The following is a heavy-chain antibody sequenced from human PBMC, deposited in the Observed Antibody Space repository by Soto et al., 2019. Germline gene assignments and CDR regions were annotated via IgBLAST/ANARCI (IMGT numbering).Heavy chain of an antibody. D-gene: IGHD2-2*01. CDR3: ARGLGYCSSTSCYRRPAYNWFDP. Sequence: SETLSLTCAVYGGSFSGYYWSWIRQPPGKGLEWIGEINHSGSTNYNPSLKSRVTISVDTSKNQFSLKLSSVTAADTAVYYCARGLGYCSSTSCYRRPAYNWFDPWGQGTLVTVS. CDR1: GGSFSGYY. V-gene: IGHV4-34*01. J-gene: IGHJ5*02. CDR2: INHSGST.